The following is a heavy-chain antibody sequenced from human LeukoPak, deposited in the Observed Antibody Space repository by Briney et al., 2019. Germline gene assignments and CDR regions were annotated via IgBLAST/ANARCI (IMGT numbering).Heavy chain of an antibody. J-gene: IGHJ4*02. CDR1: GGSISSYY. CDR2: IYHSGST. V-gene: IGHV4-59*01. D-gene: IGHD1-26*01. CDR3: ARAGSYSRLFDY. Sequence: SETLSLTCTVSGGSISSYYWSWIRQPPGKGLEWIGYIYHSGSTNYNPSLKSRVTISVDTSKNQFSLKPSSVTAADTAVYYCARAGSYSRLFDYWGQGTLVTVSS.